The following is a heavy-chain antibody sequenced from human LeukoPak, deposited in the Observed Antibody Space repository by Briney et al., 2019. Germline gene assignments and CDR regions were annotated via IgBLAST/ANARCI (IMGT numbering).Heavy chain of an antibody. J-gene: IGHJ4*02. V-gene: IGHV1-2*02. Sequence: ASVKVSCKVSGYSFTAYNIHWLRQAPGQGLEWMGWISPNSGGTSYAQKFQDRVTLTRDTSITTAYMELNNLMSDDTAVYYCARGTGAETYRRFDFWGQGTLVTVSS. CDR2: ISPNSGGT. D-gene: IGHD1-26*01. CDR3: ARGTGAETYRRFDF. CDR1: GYSFTAYN.